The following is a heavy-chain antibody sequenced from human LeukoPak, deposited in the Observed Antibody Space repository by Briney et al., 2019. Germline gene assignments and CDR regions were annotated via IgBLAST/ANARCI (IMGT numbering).Heavy chain of an antibody. V-gene: IGHV3-23*01. J-gene: IGHJ3*02. CDR3: AKDLVKDCSSTSCYTGGNDAFDI. CDR2: ISGSGGST. CDR1: GFTFSSYA. D-gene: IGHD2-2*02. Sequence: GGSLRLSCAASGFTFSSYAMSWVRQAPGKGLDWVSAISGSGGSTYYADSVKGRFTISRDNSKNTLYLQMNSLRAEDTAVYYCAKDLVKDCSSTSCYTGGNDAFDIWGQGTMVTVSS.